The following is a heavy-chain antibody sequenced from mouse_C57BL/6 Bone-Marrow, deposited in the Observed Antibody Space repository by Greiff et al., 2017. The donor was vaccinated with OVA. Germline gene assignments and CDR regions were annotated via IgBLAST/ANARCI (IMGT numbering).Heavy chain of an antibody. CDR3: ARDAPYYYGSSSPFAY. CDR1: GFTFSDFY. J-gene: IGHJ3*01. CDR2: SRNKANDYTT. V-gene: IGHV7-1*01. D-gene: IGHD1-1*01. Sequence: EVQLVESGGGLVQSGRSLRLSCATSGFTFSDFYMEWVRQAPGKGLEWIAASRNKANDYTTEYSASVKGRFIVSRDTSQSILYLQMNALRAEDTAIYYCARDAPYYYGSSSPFAYWGQGTLVTVSA.